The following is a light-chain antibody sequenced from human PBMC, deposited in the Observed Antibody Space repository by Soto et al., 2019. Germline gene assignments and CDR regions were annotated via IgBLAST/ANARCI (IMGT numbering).Light chain of an antibody. Sequence: DSVLTQSPGTLSLSPGERATLSCRASQSVSSSLAWYQQKPGQAPSLLIYAASSRATGIPDRFSGSGSGTDFTLTITRLEPEDFAVYYCQQYGSSPVTFGQGTKVDIK. CDR2: AAS. J-gene: IGKJ1*01. CDR1: QSVSSS. CDR3: QQYGSSPVT. V-gene: IGKV3-20*01.